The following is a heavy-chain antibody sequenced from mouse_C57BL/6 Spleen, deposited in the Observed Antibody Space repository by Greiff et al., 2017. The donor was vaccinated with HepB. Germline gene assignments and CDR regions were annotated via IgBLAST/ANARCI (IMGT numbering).Heavy chain of an antibody. CDR2: IRLKSDNYAT. CDR1: GFTFSNYW. Sequence: EVHLVESGGGLVQPGGSMKLSCVASGFTFSNYWMNWVRQSPEKGLEWVAQIRLKSDNYATHYAESVKGRFTISRDDSKSSVYLQMNNLRAEDTGIYYCTRTGLTYYFDYWGQGTTLTVSS. CDR3: TRTGLTYYFDY. V-gene: IGHV6-3*01. D-gene: IGHD4-1*01. J-gene: IGHJ2*01.